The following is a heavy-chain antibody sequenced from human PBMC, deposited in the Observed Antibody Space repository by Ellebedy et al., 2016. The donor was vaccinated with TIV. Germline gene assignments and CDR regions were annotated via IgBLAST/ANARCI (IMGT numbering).Heavy chain of an antibody. CDR2: IKSKTDGGTT. V-gene: IGHV3-15*01. D-gene: IGHD2-15*01. J-gene: IGHJ3*02. CDR1: GITFSNAW. CDR3: TTLGYCSGGRCPGAFDI. Sequence: GGSLRLXCAVSGITFSNAWMNWVRQAPGKGLEWVGRIKSKTDGGTTEYAAPVKGRFTISRDDSENTLYLQMNSLKSEDTAVYYCTTLGYCSGGRCPGAFDIWGQGTMVTVSS.